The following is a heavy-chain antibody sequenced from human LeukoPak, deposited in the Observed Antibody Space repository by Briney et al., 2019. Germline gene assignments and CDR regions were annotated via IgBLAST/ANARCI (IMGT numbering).Heavy chain of an antibody. CDR2: IYSSGSA. D-gene: IGHD4-17*01. Sequence: PAGTPSLTCTVSGDYISIYYCSWVRKPAGKGREWIGRIYSSGSANYNPSLKNRVNMSVDTSKNQFSLNLTSVTAADTAVYYCARTRGGDYAHFDYWGQGTLVTVSS. J-gene: IGHJ4*02. CDR1: GDYISIYY. CDR3: ARTRGGDYAHFDY. V-gene: IGHV4-4*07.